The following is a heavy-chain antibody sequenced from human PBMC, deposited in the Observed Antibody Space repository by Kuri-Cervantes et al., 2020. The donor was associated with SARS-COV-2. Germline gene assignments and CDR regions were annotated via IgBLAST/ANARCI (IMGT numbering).Heavy chain of an antibody. CDR2: ISSSSSTT. CDR3: VRDPHDWGMDV. V-gene: IGHV3-11*01. CDR1: GFTFSDYY. Sequence: LSLTCAASGFTFSDYYMTWIRQAPGKGLEWVSYISSSSSTTSYADSVRGRFTVSRDSNKNSLYLQMNSLRVEDTAIYYCVRDPHDWGMDVWGKGTTVTVSS. D-gene: IGHD3-16*01. J-gene: IGHJ6*04.